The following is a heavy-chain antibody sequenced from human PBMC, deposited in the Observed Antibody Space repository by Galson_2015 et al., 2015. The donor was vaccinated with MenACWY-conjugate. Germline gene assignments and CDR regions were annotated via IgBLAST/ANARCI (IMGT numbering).Heavy chain of an antibody. V-gene: IGHV1-2*06. CDR1: GNSFTVYY. CDR2: INPNSGGG. CDR3: AGGPLRAAGDSFDS. D-gene: IGHD6-13*01. Sequence: SVKVSRKASGNSFTVYYFHWVRQAPGQGLEWMGRINPNSGGGNYAQKFQGRVTMTRDTSVSTTYMELNRLTPDDTAVYYCAGGPLRAAGDSFDSWGQGTLVTVS. J-gene: IGHJ4*02.